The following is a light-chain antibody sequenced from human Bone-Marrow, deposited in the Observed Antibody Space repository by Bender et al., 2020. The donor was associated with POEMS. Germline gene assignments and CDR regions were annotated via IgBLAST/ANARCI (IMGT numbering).Light chain of an antibody. CDR1: SSNIGAHA. V-gene: IGLV1-44*01. CDR2: SSH. J-gene: IGLJ2*01. CDR3: NSYAGGNKL. Sequence: QSVLTQPPSASGTPGQRVTISCSGGSSNIGAHAVNWYQHLPGTAPKLLIYSSHRRPSEVPDRFSGSKSGNTASLSVSGLQADDEADYYCNSYAGGNKLFGGGTKLTVL.